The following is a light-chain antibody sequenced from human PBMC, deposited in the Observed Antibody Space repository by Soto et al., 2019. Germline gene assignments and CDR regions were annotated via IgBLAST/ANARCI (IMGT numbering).Light chain of an antibody. CDR3: QQSYITPPIT. CDR2: TAS. Sequence: DIQMTQSPSSLSASVGDRVTITCRASQSIRNYLNWYQQKPQKAPKLLIYTASRLQSGVPSRFSGSGSATDFTLTISNLQPEDFATYYCQQSYITPPITFGQGTRLEIK. V-gene: IGKV1-39*01. J-gene: IGKJ5*01. CDR1: QSIRNY.